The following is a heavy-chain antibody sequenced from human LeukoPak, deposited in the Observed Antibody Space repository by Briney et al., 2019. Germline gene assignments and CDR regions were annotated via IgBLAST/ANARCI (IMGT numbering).Heavy chain of an antibody. Sequence: QTGGSLRLSCAASGFTVISNLMTWVRQSPGRGLEWLSSIYSGGATYYADSVKGRFTTSRDHSNNSVSLQMTNLRVEDTAIYYCARGAYRISWPGIDYWGQGTLVTVSS. CDR2: IYSGGAT. V-gene: IGHV3-53*01. J-gene: IGHJ4*02. D-gene: IGHD3-16*02. CDR3: ARGAYRISWPGIDY. CDR1: GFTVISNL.